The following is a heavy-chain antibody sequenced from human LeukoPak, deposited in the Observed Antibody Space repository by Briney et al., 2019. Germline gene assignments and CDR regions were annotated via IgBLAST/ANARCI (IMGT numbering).Heavy chain of an antibody. CDR2: ITTGGRTK. Sequence: GGSLRLSCTASGFIFSDYEVNWVRQAPGRGLEWLAYITTGGRTKTYADSVKGRFTISRDNAKNSLYLQMNSLRGDDTAVYYCAREQMSTAHFDYWGQGALVTVSS. CDR1: GFIFSDYE. CDR3: AREQMSTAHFDY. J-gene: IGHJ4*02. V-gene: IGHV3-48*03. D-gene: IGHD5-24*01.